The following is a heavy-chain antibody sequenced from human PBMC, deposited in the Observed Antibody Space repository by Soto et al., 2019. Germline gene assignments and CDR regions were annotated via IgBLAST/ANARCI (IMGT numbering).Heavy chain of an antibody. J-gene: IGHJ6*02. CDR3: ASPYSRSWHNRHYYYYGMDV. D-gene: IGHD6-13*01. Sequence: QVQLVQSGAEVKKPGSSVKVSCKASGGTFSSYAISWVRQAPGQGLEWMGGIIPIFGTANSAQKFQGRVTITADESTSTAYMELSSLRSEDTAVYYCASPYSRSWHNRHYYYYGMDVWGQGTTVTVSS. V-gene: IGHV1-69*01. CDR1: GGTFSSYA. CDR2: IIPIFGTA.